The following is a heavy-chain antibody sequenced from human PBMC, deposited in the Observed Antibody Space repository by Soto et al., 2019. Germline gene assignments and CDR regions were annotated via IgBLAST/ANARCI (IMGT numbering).Heavy chain of an antibody. CDR3: ARNPLGINMVNYYYGMDV. Sequence: QVQLVESGGGVVQPGRSLRLSCAASGFTFSSYAMHWVRQTPGKGLEWVAVISYDGSNKYYADSVKGRFTISRDNSKNTLYLQMNSLRAEDTAVYYCARNPLGINMVNYYYGMDVWGQGTTVTVSS. J-gene: IGHJ6*02. D-gene: IGHD7-27*01. CDR1: GFTFSSYA. V-gene: IGHV3-30-3*01. CDR2: ISYDGSNK.